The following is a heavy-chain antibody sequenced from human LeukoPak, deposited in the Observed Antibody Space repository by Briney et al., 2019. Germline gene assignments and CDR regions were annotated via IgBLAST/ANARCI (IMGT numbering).Heavy chain of an antibody. CDR2: INTDGIST. J-gene: IGHJ4*02. CDR1: GFTFTTYW. D-gene: IGHD3-3*01. V-gene: IGHV3-74*01. CDR3: AKEGIDYDFWSGTFDY. Sequence: PGGSLRLSCAASGFTFTTYWMHWVRQAPGKGLVWVSRINTDGISTSYADSVKGRFTISRDNAKNTLYLQMNSLRAEDTAVYYCAKEGIDYDFWSGTFDYWGQGTLVTVSS.